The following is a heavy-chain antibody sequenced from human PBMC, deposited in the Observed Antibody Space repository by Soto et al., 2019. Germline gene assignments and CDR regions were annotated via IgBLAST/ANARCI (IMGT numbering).Heavy chain of an antibody. D-gene: IGHD2-2*01. CDR2: ISGSGGST. CDR3: AKQVSYCSSTSCRVSDY. Sequence: GGSLRLSCAASGFTFSSYAMSWVRQAPGKGLEKVSAISGSGGSTYYADSVKGRFTISRDNSKNTLYLQMNSLRAEDTAVYFCAKQVSYCSSTSCRVSDYWGQGTLVTVSS. J-gene: IGHJ4*02. V-gene: IGHV3-23*01. CDR1: GFTFSSYA.